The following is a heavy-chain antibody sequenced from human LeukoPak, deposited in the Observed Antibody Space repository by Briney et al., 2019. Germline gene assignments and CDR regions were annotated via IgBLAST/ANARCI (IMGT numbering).Heavy chain of an antibody. CDR1: GFTFSSYA. CDR2: ISGSGGST. Sequence: PGGSLRLSCAASGFTFSSYAISGVRQAPAKGLEWVAAISGSGGSTYDAASVKSRFTITTDTSKNTLYLQMNSLRAEDTAVYYCAKALCDSSGYFDYWGQGTLVTVSS. V-gene: IGHV3-23*01. D-gene: IGHD3-22*01. CDR3: AKALCDSSGYFDY. J-gene: IGHJ4*02.